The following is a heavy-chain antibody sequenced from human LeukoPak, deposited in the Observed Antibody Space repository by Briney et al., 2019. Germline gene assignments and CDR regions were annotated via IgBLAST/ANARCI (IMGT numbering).Heavy chain of an antibody. D-gene: IGHD6-13*01. CDR3: ARVDNIAAAGTGWFDP. V-gene: IGHV4-4*07. CDR2: IYTSGST. CDR1: GGSISSYY. Sequence: SETLSLTCTVSGGSISSYYWSWIRQPAGKGLEWIGRIYTSGSTNYNPSLKSRATMSVDTSKNQFSLKLSSVTAADTAVYYCARVDNIAAAGTGWFDPWGQGTLVTVSS. J-gene: IGHJ5*02.